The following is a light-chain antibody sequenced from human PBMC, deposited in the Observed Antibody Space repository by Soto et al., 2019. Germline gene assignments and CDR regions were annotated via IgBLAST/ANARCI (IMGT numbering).Light chain of an antibody. Sequence: EIVMTQSPATLSVSPGERATLSCRASQSVSSNLAWYQQKPGQAPRLLIYGASTRATGIPARFSGSGSGTEFTLTISSLQSADLAVYYCQQYNNWPPYTFGQGTKLEIK. CDR1: QSVSSN. V-gene: IGKV3-15*01. CDR3: QQYNNWPPYT. J-gene: IGKJ2*01. CDR2: GAS.